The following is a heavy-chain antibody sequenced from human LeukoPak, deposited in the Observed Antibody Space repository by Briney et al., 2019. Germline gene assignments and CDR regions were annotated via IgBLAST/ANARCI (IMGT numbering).Heavy chain of an antibody. CDR3: ARELDTATLDY. Sequence: SETLSLTCTVSGGSISSYYWSWIRQPPGKGLEWIGYIYYSGSTNYNPSLKSRVTISVDTSKNQFSLKLSSVTAADTAVYYCARELDTATLDYWGQGTLVTVSS. CDR1: GGSISSYY. CDR2: IYYSGST. J-gene: IGHJ4*02. V-gene: IGHV4-59*01. D-gene: IGHD5-18*01.